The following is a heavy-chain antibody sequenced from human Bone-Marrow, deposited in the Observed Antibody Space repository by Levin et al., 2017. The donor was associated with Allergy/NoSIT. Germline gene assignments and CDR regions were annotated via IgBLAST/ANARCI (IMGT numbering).Heavy chain of an antibody. Sequence: PSETLSLTCTVSGGSVSAYYWGWIRQPPGKGLEWIGHVYHSGSYNYNPSLKSRLTISLDMSMNLFSLHLTSVTPADTGVYFCARAEKGCGNAYCPSDSWGQGILVTVSS. J-gene: IGHJ5*01. CDR1: GGSVSAYY. V-gene: IGHV4-59*02. CDR3: ARAEKGCGNAYCPSDS. CDR2: VYHSGSY. D-gene: IGHD1-26*01.